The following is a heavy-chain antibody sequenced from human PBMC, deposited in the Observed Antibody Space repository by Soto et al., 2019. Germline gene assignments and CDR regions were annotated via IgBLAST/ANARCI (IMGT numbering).Heavy chain of an antibody. CDR3: ARDTGGSYDY. D-gene: IGHD1-26*01. J-gene: IGHJ4*02. CDR2: TRNKANSYST. CDR1: GFPFSDYY. V-gene: IGHV3-72*01. Sequence: GGSLRLSCAASGFPFSDYYMDWVRQVPGKGLEWVGRTRNKANSYSTEYAPSVKGRFTISRHDLEDSMYLQMNSLKTEDTAVYYCARDTGGSYDYWGQGALVTVSS.